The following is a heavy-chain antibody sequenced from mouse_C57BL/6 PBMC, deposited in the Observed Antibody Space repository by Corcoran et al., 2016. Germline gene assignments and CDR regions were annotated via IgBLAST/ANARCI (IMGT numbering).Heavy chain of an antibody. J-gene: IGHJ3*01. Sequence: DVQLQESGPGLVKPSQSLSLTCSVTGYSITSGYYWNWIRQFPGNKLEWMGYISYDGSNNYNPSLKNRISITRDTSKNQFFLKLNSVTTEDTATYYCAIDGYYEFAYWGQGTLVTVSA. CDR1: GYSITSGYY. CDR3: AIDGYYEFAY. D-gene: IGHD2-3*01. CDR2: ISYDGSN. V-gene: IGHV3-6*01.